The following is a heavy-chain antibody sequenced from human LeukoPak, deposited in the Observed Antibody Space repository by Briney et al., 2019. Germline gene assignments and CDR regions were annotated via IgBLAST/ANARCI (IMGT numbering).Heavy chain of an antibody. D-gene: IGHD3-3*01. CDR2: ISRSSSYT. CDR1: GFIFSSYS. Sequence: GGSLRLSCAASGFIFSSYSMNWVRQAPGKGLEWVSSISRSSSYTYYADSVKGRFTISRDDAKDALSLQMNSLRVEDTAVYYCARGVFWQQEHYGMDVWGQGTTVTVSS. CDR3: ARGVFWQQEHYGMDV. J-gene: IGHJ6*02. V-gene: IGHV3-21*01.